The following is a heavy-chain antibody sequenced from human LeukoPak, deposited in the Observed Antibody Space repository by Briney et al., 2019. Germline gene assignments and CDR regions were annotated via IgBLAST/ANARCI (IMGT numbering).Heavy chain of an antibody. CDR3: AKDRVVRYFDWNEGSTGFDY. CDR2: IRYDGSNK. J-gene: IGHJ4*02. D-gene: IGHD3-9*01. Sequence: PGGSLRLSCAASGFTFSDYYMSWIRQAPGKGLEWVAFIRYDGSNKYYADSVKGRFTISRDNSKNTLYLQMNSLRAEDTAVYYCAKDRVVRYFDWNEGSTGFDYWGQGTLVTVSS. V-gene: IGHV3-30*02. CDR1: GFTFSDYY.